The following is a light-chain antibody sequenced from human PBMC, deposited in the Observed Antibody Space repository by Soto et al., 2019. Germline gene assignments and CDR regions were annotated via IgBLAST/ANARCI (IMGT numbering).Light chain of an antibody. CDR1: SSDVGGYNY. V-gene: IGLV2-14*04. CDR3: SSYTSGSTLL. Sequence: ITISCTGTSSDVGGYNYVSWYQQHPGKAPKLMIYDVSNRPSGVSNRFSGSKSGNTASLTISGLQAEDEADYYCSSYTSGSTLLFGTGTKVTVL. J-gene: IGLJ1*01. CDR2: DVS.